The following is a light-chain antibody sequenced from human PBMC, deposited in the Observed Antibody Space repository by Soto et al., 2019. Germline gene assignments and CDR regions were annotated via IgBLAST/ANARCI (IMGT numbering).Light chain of an antibody. CDR2: GAS. CDR3: QQYGSSRTWT. V-gene: IGKV3-20*01. J-gene: IGKJ1*01. Sequence: EIVLTQSPGTLSLSPGERATLSGRASQSVSSSYLAWYQQKPGQAPRLLIYGASSRATGIPDRFSGSGSGTDFTLTISRLEPEDFAVYYCQQYGSSRTWTFGQGTKVEIK. CDR1: QSVSSSY.